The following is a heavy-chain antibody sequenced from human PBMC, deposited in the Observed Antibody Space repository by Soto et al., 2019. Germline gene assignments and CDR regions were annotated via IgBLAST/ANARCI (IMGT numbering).Heavy chain of an antibody. V-gene: IGHV4-31*03. Sequence: QVQLQESGPGLVKPSQTLSLTCTVSGASISSGDYYWTWIRQYPGEGLEWIGYIYFSGSTYYNPSLKSRLTISVDISKDQFYLKLSSVTAADTAVYYCARVGDCGGDCYVDYWGQGTLVTVSS. J-gene: IGHJ4*02. D-gene: IGHD2-21*02. CDR1: GASISSGDYY. CDR2: IYFSGST. CDR3: ARVGDCGGDCYVDY.